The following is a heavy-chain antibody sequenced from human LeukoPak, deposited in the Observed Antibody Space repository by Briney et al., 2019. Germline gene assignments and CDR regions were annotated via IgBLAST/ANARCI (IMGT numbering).Heavy chain of an antibody. J-gene: IGHJ4*02. Sequence: GGSLRLSCAASGFPFSSYAMSWVRQAPGKGLEWVSAISGSGGSTYYADSVKGRFTISRDNSKNTLYLQMNSLRAEDTAVYYCAKDQVRDYYGSGSYYNVDYWGQGTLVTVSS. CDR1: GFPFSSYA. CDR2: ISGSGGST. V-gene: IGHV3-23*01. CDR3: AKDQVRDYYGSGSYYNVDY. D-gene: IGHD3-10*01.